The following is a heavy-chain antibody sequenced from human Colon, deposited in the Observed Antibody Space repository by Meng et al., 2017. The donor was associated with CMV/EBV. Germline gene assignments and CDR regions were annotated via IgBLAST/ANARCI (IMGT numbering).Heavy chain of an antibody. Sequence: EGRCVVVGGALVLPGGSLGLSCAASGCIFSNYVMSWVRQAPGEVLEWVSSIRGSGGSTYYADSVKGRFTISRDNSKKTLYLQMNGLRAEDTAVYYCAKPRGAGSCGRGTLVTISS. CDR1: GCIFSNYV. D-gene: IGHD6-19*01. CDR2: IRGSGGST. V-gene: IGHV3-23*04. J-gene: IGHJ5*02. CDR3: AKPRGAGS.